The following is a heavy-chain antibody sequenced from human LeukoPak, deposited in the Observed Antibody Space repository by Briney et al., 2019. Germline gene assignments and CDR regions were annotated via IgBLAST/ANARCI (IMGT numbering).Heavy chain of an antibody. CDR1: GFTFGTYW. Sequence: GGSLRLSCVGSGFTFGTYWMTWVRQAPGKGLEWVANIKRDGSVKHYVDSVKGRVTISRDNAKSSLFLQMNSLRAEDTAVYYCAREGYYDSSGYYPHPYFDYWGQGTLVTVSS. CDR3: AREGYYDSSGYYPHPYFDY. J-gene: IGHJ4*02. V-gene: IGHV3-7*01. CDR2: IKRDGSVK. D-gene: IGHD3-22*01.